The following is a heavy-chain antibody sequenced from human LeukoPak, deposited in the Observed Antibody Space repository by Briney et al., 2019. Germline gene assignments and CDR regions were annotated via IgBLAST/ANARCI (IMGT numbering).Heavy chain of an antibody. Sequence: ASVKVSCKASGYTFTGYYMHWVRQAPGQGLEWMGWINPNSGGTNFAQKFQGRVTMTRDTSISTAYMELSRLRSDDTAVYYCARVDYDFWSGYYGYWGQGTLVTVSS. V-gene: IGHV1-2*02. CDR2: INPNSGGT. J-gene: IGHJ4*02. CDR3: ARVDYDFWSGYYGY. CDR1: GYTFTGYY. D-gene: IGHD3-3*01.